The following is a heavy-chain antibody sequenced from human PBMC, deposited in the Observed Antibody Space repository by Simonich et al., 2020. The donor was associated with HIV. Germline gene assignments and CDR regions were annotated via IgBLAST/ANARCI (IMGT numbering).Heavy chain of an antibody. CDR1: GGSISSYY. D-gene: IGHD6-6*01. Sequence: QVQLQESGPGLVKPSETLSLTCTVSGGSISSYYWSWVRQPPGKGLEWIGSIYYSGSTNYNPSLKSRVTISVDTSKNQFSLKLSSVTAADTAVYYCARDPFPYSSFWPMGAFDIWGQGTMVTVSS. CDR2: IYYSGST. J-gene: IGHJ3*02. V-gene: IGHV4-59*12. CDR3: ARDPFPYSSFWPMGAFDI.